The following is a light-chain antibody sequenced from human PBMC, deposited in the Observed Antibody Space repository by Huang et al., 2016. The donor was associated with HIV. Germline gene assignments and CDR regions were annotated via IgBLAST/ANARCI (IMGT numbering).Light chain of an antibody. CDR2: GTS. CDR3: QQSYNTVYT. J-gene: IGKJ2*01. V-gene: IGKV1-39*01. CDR1: QSIINY. Sequence: DIQMDQSPSSLSASVGDRVTITCRASQSIINYLNWYQQKPGKAPNLLIYGTSNLQSGVPSRFSGRGSGTDFTLTISGLQPDDSATYYCQQSYNTVYTFGQGTKLEI.